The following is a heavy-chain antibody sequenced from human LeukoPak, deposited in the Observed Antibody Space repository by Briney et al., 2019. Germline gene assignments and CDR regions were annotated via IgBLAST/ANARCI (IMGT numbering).Heavy chain of an antibody. J-gene: IGHJ4*02. CDR3: ARDRYSGLPDY. V-gene: IGHV4-59*01. Sequence: SETLSLTCTVSGGSISSFHWSWIRQPPGKGLEWIGYIYYSGSTNYNPSLKSRVTISIDTSKNQFSLKLSSVTAADTAVYYCARDRYSGLPDYWGQGTLVTVSS. CDR2: IYYSGST. CDR1: GGSISSFH. D-gene: IGHD2-15*01.